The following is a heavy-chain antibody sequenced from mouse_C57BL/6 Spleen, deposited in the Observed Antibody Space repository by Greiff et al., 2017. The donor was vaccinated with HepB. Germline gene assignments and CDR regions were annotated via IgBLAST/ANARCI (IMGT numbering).Heavy chain of an antibody. D-gene: IGHD1-1*01. J-gene: IGHJ4*01. CDR2: IDPETGGT. Sequence: QVQLQQSGAELVRPGASVTLSCKASGYTFTDYEMHWVKQTPVHGLEWIGAIDPETGGTAYNQKFKGKAILTADKSSSTAYMELRSLTSEDSAVYYCTRSPDYYGSSPRAMDYWGQGTSVTVSS. CDR3: TRSPDYYGSSPRAMDY. CDR1: GYTFTDYE. V-gene: IGHV1-15*01.